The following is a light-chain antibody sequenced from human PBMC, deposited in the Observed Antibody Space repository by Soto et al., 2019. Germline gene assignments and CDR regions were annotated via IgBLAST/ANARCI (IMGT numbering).Light chain of an antibody. CDR1: QSVLYSANNKNY. CDR3: QQYYSKYT. CDR2: WAS. V-gene: IGKV4-1*01. J-gene: IGKJ2*01. Sequence: DIVMTQSPDSLAVSLGERATINYKSSQSVLYSANNKNYLAWYQQKPGRSPKLLIYWASTRESGVPDRFSGSGSGTDFTLTISSLQAEDVAVYYCQQYYSKYTFGQGTKLEIK.